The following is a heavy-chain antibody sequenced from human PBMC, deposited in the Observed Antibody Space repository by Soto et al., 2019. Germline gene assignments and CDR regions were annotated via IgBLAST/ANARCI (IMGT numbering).Heavy chain of an antibody. CDR3: ARGYSGSGSLDY. Sequence: SGGSLRLSCAASGFTVSSNYMSWVRQAPGKGLEWVSIMYSGGKTFYADSVKGRFTVSRDNSKNILYLQLNSLRAEDTAVYYCARGYSGSGSLDYWGQGTLVTVSS. CDR2: MYSGGKT. V-gene: IGHV3-66*01. J-gene: IGHJ4*02. CDR1: GFTVSSNY. D-gene: IGHD3-10*01.